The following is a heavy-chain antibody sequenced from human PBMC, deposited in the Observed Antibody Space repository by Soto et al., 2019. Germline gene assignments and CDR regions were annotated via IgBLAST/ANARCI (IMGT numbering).Heavy chain of an antibody. CDR3: AKCGAIYDSSGLDAFDI. D-gene: IGHD3-22*01. CDR2: ISGSGGST. J-gene: IGHJ3*02. CDR1: GFTFSSYA. V-gene: IGHV3-23*01. Sequence: EVQLLESGGGLVQPGGSLRLSCAASGFTFSSYAMSWVRQAPGKGLEWVSAISGSGGSTYYADSVKGRFTISRDNSKNTLYLQMNSLRAEDTAVYYCAKCGAIYDSSGLDAFDIWGQGTMVPVSS.